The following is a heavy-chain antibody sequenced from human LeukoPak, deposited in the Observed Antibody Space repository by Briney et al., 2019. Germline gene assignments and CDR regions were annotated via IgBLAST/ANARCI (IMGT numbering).Heavy chain of an antibody. V-gene: IGHV3-7*01. CDR2: IKQDGNEK. Sequence: GGSLRLSCAASGFTFDAYWMSWVRQVPGKGLEWVANIKQDGNEKYYVESVKGRFTIYRDNAKNSLYLQMNSLRADDTAVYYCARDPLTQNDYWGQGTLVAVSS. D-gene: IGHD1-14*01. CDR3: ARDPLTQNDY. CDR1: GFTFDAYW. J-gene: IGHJ4*02.